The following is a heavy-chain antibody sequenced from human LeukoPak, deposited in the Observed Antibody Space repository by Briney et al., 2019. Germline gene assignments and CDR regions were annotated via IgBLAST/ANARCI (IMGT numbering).Heavy chain of an antibody. CDR3: AKESPGYCSITSCYPLDY. D-gene: IGHD2-2*01. J-gene: IGHJ4*02. CDR1: GFTFDDYA. CDR2: ISWNSGSI. Sequence: GGSLRLSCAASGFTFDDYAMHWVRHAPGKGLEWVSGISWNSGSIGYADSVKGRFTISRDNAKNSLYLQMNSLRAEDTALYYCAKESPGYCSITSCYPLDYWGQGTLVTVSS. V-gene: IGHV3-9*01.